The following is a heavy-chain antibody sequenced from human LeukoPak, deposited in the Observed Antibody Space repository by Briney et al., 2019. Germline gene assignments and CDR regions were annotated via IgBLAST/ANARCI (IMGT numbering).Heavy chain of an antibody. CDR2: IIPIFGTA. CDR1: GGTFSSYA. D-gene: IGHD2-2*01. CDR3: ASRGYCSSTSCYAGMDY. Sequence: SVKVSCKAPGGTFSSYAISWVRQAPGQGLEWMGGIIPIFGTANYAQKFQGRVTITADESTSTAYMELSSLRSEDTAVYYCASRGYCSSTSCYAGMDYWGQGTLVTVSS. V-gene: IGHV1-69*13. J-gene: IGHJ4*02.